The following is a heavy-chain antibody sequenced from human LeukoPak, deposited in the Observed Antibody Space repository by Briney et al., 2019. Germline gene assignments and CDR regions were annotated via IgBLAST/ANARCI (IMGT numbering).Heavy chain of an antibody. J-gene: IGHJ4*02. V-gene: IGHV4-34*01. CDR2: INHSGST. D-gene: IGHD1-14*01. Sequence: PAETLSLTCAVYGGSLSGYYWSWIRQPPGKGLEWIGEINHSGSTNYNPSLKSRVSISVDTSKNQFSLNLNSVTATDTAVYYCASSTAVLTQLDYWGQGTLVTVSS. CDR1: GGSLSGYY. CDR3: ASSTAVLTQLDY.